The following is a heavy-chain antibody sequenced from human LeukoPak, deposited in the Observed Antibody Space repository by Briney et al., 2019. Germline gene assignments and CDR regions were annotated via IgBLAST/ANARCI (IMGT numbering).Heavy chain of an antibody. CDR1: GFYFDDYD. Sequence: GRSVRLFCAASGFYFDDYDVGWVRQVPRKCLEWVLGASWSGGNVVKGGFTSYRDNAKSSMYLQLDKLTSEDTALYYCVKSSMLRGFNSRPDFFDVWGQGTMVTVSS. J-gene: IGHJ3*01. CDR2: ASWSGGNV. CDR3: VKSSMLRGFNSRPDFFDV. D-gene: IGHD3-10*01. V-gene: IGHV3-9*01.